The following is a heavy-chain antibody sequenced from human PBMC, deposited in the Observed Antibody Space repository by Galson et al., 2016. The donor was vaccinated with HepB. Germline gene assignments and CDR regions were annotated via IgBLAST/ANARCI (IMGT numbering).Heavy chain of an antibody. CDR2: ISNSGGST. Sequence: SLRLSCAASRFTFSNYAMSWVRQAPGKGLEWVSGISNSGGSTSFAASVKGRFTISRDNSQNTLYLQMNSLRAEDTAVYYCAREGVGIAVAATAFDYWGQGTLVTVSS. J-gene: IGHJ4*02. CDR3: AREGVGIAVAATAFDY. CDR1: RFTFSNYA. V-gene: IGHV3-23*01. D-gene: IGHD6-19*01.